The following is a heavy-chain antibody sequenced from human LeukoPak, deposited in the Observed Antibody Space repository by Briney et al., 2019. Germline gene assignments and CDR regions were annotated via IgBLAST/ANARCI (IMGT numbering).Heavy chain of an antibody. CDR3: ARGSSRIYYYDSSGYSHAFDY. Sequence: SQTLSLTCAISGDSVSSDSAAWNWVRQSPSRGLEWLGRTYYRSKWYTDYTESVKSRITINPDTSKNQFSLQVNSVTPEDTAVYYCARGSSRIYYYDSSGYSHAFDYWGQGILVTVSS. D-gene: IGHD3-22*01. CDR1: GDSVSSDSAA. CDR2: TYYRSKWYT. J-gene: IGHJ4*02. V-gene: IGHV6-1*01.